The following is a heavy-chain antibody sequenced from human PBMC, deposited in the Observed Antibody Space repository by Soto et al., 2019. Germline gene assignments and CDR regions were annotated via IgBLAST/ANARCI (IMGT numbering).Heavy chain of an antibody. CDR3: ATSSERLSLVTLGGLIPLGFDY. Sequence: EAQLLESGGGLVQPGGSLRLSCVASGFTFNYYDVTWVRRAPGKGLDWVSTISDTGRDTYFGDSVRGRFSISRDKSRNAVYLQMHSLTVDDTARYYCATSSERLSLVTLGGLIPLGFDYWGQGILVTVSS. D-gene: IGHD3-16*01. CDR2: ISDTGRDT. CDR1: GFTFNYYD. J-gene: IGHJ4*02. V-gene: IGHV3-23*01.